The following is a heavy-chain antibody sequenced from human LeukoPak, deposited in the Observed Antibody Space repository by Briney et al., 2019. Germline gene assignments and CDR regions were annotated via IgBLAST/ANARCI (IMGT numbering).Heavy chain of an antibody. V-gene: IGHV3-23*01. CDR3: ARDSPYTLWAVFEP. J-gene: IGHJ5*02. CDR1: GFNSTNFA. D-gene: IGHD3-16*01. Sequence: GGSLRLSCATSGFNSTNFAMNWVRQAPGKGLEWVSFISGSGGTKHYADSVKGRFTISRDSSNNLVFLQMSNLRPDDTAVYFCARDSPYTLWAVFEPWGQGTLVIVSS. CDR2: ISGSGGTK.